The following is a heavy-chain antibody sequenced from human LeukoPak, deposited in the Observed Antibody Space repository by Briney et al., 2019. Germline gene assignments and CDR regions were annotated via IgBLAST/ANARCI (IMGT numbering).Heavy chain of an antibody. D-gene: IGHD3-22*01. CDR2: ISGSGGST. CDR3: AKEPGGSSGLFDY. Sequence: GGSLSLFCAASGFTFSSYAMIWLRQAPGKGLEWVSAISGSGGSTYYADSVKGRFTISRDNSKNTLYLQMNSLRAEGTAVYYCAKEPGGSSGLFDYWGQGTLVTVSS. J-gene: IGHJ4*02. CDR1: GFTFSSYA. V-gene: IGHV3-23*01.